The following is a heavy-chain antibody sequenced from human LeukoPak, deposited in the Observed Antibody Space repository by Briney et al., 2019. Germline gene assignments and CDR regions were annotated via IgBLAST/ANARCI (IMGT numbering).Heavy chain of an antibody. Sequence: GASVKVSCKASGYTFTSYEINWVRQATGQGLEWMGWMNPNSGNTGYAQKFQGRVTITRNTSISTAYMELSSLRSEDTAVYYCARLYCSSTSCSGSFFDYWGQGTLVTVSS. CDR1: GYTFTSYE. CDR2: MNPNSGNT. D-gene: IGHD2-2*01. V-gene: IGHV1-8*03. CDR3: ARLYCSSTSCSGSFFDY. J-gene: IGHJ4*02.